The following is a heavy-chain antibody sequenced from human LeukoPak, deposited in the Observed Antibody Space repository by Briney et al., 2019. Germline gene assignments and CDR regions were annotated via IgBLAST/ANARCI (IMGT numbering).Heavy chain of an antibody. V-gene: IGHV3-23*01. CDR3: AKDRIAAAGVFDY. D-gene: IGHD6-13*01. J-gene: IGHJ4*02. CDR2: ISGSGGST. CDR1: GFTFSSHA. Sequence: GGSLRLSCAASGFTFSSHAMSWVPQAPGKRLEWVSAISGSGGSTYYADSVKGRFTISRDNSKNTLYLQMNSLRAEDTAVYYCAKDRIAAAGVFDYWGQGTLVTVSS.